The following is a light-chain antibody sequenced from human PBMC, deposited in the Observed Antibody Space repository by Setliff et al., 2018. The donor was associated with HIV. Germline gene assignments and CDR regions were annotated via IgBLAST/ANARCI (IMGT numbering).Light chain of an antibody. V-gene: IGLV2-14*03. CDR3: CSYADTYSYI. CDR2: DVS. CDR1: SSDVGGYNY. J-gene: IGLJ1*01. Sequence: QSVLTQPASVSGSPGQSITISCTGTSSDVGGYNYVSWYQQHPGEAPRLLIYDVSYRPSGISRRFSGSKSGSTASLTISGLQTEDEADYYCCSYADTYSYIFGSGTKVTVL.